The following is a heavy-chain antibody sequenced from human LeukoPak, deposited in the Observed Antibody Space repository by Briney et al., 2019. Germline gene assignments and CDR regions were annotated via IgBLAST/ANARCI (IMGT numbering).Heavy chain of an antibody. Sequence: GGSLRLSCAASGFSFDEYTLHWVRQAPGKGLDCVSLISWDGGSRDYADSVKGRFTISRDNSKNSLYLQMNSMRTEDTALYYCAKDLDSSGYRFYFRHWGQGTLVTVSS. J-gene: IGHJ1*01. CDR3: AKDLDSSGYRFYFRH. V-gene: IGHV3-43*01. CDR1: GFSFDEYT. D-gene: IGHD3-22*01. CDR2: ISWDGGSR.